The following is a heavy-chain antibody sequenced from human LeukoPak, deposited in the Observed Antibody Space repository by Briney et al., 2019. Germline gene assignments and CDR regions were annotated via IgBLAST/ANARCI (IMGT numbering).Heavy chain of an antibody. CDR1: GFTFSSYA. CDR3: AKDQGGYGDYVGSDAFDI. D-gene: IGHD4-17*01. V-gene: IGHV3-23*01. CDR2: ISGSGGST. Sequence: GGSLRLSCAASGFTFSSYAMSWVRQAPGKGLEWVSAISGSGGSTYYADSVKGRFTISRDNSKNTLYLQMNSLRAEDTAVYYCAKDQGGYGDYVGSDAFDIWGQGTMVTVSS. J-gene: IGHJ3*02.